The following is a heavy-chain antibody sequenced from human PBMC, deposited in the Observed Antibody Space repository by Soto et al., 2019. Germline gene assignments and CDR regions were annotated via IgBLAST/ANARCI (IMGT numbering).Heavy chain of an antibody. CDR1: GFSLSTSGVG. D-gene: IGHD3-22*01. Sequence: QITLKESDPTLVKPTQTLTLTCTFSGFSLSTSGVGVGWIRQPPGKALEWLALIYWDDDKRYSPSLKSRLTITKDTSKNQVVLTMTNMDPVDTATYYCAHRRRYYDSSGYYYLDYWGQGTLVTVSS. V-gene: IGHV2-5*02. CDR3: AHRRRYYDSSGYYYLDY. J-gene: IGHJ4*02. CDR2: IYWDDDK.